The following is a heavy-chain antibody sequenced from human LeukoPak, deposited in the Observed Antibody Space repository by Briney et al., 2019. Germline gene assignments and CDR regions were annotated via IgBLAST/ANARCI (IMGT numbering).Heavy chain of an antibody. CDR1: GFTFIKCG. J-gene: IGHJ4*02. V-gene: IGHV1-18*01. CDR3: ARDPTNTSGRNVYLDH. Sequence: GASVTVSCTASGFTFIKCGITWVRQAPGQGLEWVGWISTYNGNTNYAQKFQGRVTMTTDSSTTTAYMELRSLRSDDPAVYYCARDPTNTSGRNVYLDHWGQGTLVTVSS. CDR2: ISTYNGNT. D-gene: IGHD6-19*01.